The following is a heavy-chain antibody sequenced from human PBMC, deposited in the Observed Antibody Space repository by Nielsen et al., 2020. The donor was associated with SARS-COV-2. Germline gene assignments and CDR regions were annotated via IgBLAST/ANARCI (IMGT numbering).Heavy chain of an antibody. CDR3: ARAYSGSSYFDY. J-gene: IGHJ4*02. D-gene: IGHD1-26*01. V-gene: IGHV5-51*01. Sequence: GGSLRLSCKGSGYSFTSYWIGWVRQMPGKGLEWMGIIYPGDSDARYSPSFQGQVTISADKSISTAYLQWSSLKASDTAMYYCARAYSGSSYFDYWGQGTLVTVSS. CDR2: IYPGDSDA. CDR1: GYSFTSYW.